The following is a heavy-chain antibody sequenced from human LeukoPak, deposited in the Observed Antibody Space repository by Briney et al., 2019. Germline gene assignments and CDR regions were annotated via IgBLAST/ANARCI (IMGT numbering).Heavy chain of an antibody. J-gene: IGHJ4*02. CDR3: ARSERSGIYFDY. V-gene: IGHV4-34*01. D-gene: IGHD6-13*01. CDR2: INHSGST. CDR1: GVSFSAYY. Sequence: SETLSLTCAVYGVSFSAYYWSWIPQPPGKGLEWIVEINHSGSTNYNPSLKSRVTISVDTSRNQFSLKVSSVTAADTAVYYCARSERSGIYFDYWGQGTLVTVSS.